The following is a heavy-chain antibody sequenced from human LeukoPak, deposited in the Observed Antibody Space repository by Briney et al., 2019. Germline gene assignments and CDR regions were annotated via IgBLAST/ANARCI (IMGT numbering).Heavy chain of an antibody. V-gene: IGHV3-21*01. Sequence: GGSLRLSCAASGFTFSSYSMNWVRRAPGKGLEWVSSISSSSSYIYYADSVKGRFTISRDNAKNSLYLQMNSLRAEDTAVYYCARDLFTRGIDAFDIWGQGTMVTVSS. D-gene: IGHD2/OR15-2a*01. J-gene: IGHJ3*02. CDR2: ISSSSSYI. CDR1: GFTFSSYS. CDR3: ARDLFTRGIDAFDI.